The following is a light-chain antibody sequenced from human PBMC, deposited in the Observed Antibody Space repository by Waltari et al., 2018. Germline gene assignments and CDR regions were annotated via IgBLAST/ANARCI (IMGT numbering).Light chain of an antibody. J-gene: IGKJ3*01. CDR2: LGA. Sequence: DIVMTQSPLSLPVTPGEPASISCRSSQSLLHSNGSSFLAWYLQKPGQSPQLLIYLGARPACVVPDSVSGSGSGREVTLKISRVEAECVGVYYCMQALQTPFTFGPGTKVDIK. V-gene: IGKV2-28*01. CDR3: MQALQTPFT. CDR1: QSLLHSNGSSF.